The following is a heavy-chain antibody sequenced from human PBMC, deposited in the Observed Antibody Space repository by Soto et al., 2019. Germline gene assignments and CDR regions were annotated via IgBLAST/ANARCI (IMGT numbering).Heavy chain of an antibody. CDR3: ARHRRFFEAFDY. J-gene: IGHJ4*02. CDR2: IYYSGST. CDR1: GGSISSYY. V-gene: IGHV4-59*08. Sequence: SETLSLTCTVSGGSISSYYWSWIRQPPGKGLEWIGYIYYSGSTNYNPSLKSRVTISVDTSKNQFSLKLSSVTAADTAVYYCARHRRFFEAFDYWGQGTLVTVSS. D-gene: IGHD3-3*01.